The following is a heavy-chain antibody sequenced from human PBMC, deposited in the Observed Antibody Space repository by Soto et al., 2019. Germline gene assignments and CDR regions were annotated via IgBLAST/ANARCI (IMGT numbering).Heavy chain of an antibody. CDR2: INHSGST. Sequence: PSETLSLTCTVYGGSFSGYYWNWIRQPPGKGLEWIGEINHSGSTNYNPSLKSRVTISVDTSKNQFSLKLSSVTAADTAVYYCARVSGISYYGMDVWGQGTTVTVSS. CDR3: ARVSGISYYGMDV. D-gene: IGHD3-10*01. CDR1: GGSFSGYY. J-gene: IGHJ6*02. V-gene: IGHV4-34*01.